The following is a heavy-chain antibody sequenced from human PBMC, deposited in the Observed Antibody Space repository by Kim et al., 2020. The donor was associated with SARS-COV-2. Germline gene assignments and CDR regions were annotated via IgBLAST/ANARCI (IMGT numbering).Heavy chain of an antibody. Sequence: GGSLRLSCAASGFTFSNYAFSWVRQAPGRGLEWISYISGGSGVIHYADSVKGRFTISRDNAKNSLYLQMNSLRDDDTSVYYCVRGRHRNSGENFDPWGQGTLVTVAS. J-gene: IGHJ5*02. CDR1: GFTFSNYA. D-gene: IGHD2-15*01. CDR3: VRGRHRNSGENFDP. V-gene: IGHV3-48*02. CDR2: ISGGSGVI.